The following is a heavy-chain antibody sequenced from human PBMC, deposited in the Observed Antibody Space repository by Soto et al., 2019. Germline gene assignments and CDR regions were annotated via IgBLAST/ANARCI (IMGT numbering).Heavy chain of an antibody. CDR3: ARLHPYKLKSPPGSWFDP. V-gene: IGHV4-31*03. CDR2: IYYSGST. D-gene: IGHD1-20*01. J-gene: IGHJ5*02. CDR1: GGSISSGGYY. Sequence: SETLSLTCTVSGGSISSGGYYWSWIRQHPGKGLEWIGYIYYSGSTYYNPSLKSRVTISVDTSKNQFSLKLSSVTAADTAMYYCARLHPYKLKSPPGSWFDPWGQGTLVTVSS.